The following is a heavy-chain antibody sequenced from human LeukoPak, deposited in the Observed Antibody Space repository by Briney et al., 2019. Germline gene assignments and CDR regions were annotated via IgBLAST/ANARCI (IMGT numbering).Heavy chain of an antibody. CDR1: GGSFSGYY. Sequence: PSETLSLTCAVYGGSFSGYYWSWIRQPPGKGLEWIGEINHSGSTNYNPSLKSRVTISVDTSKNQFSLKLSSVTAADTAVYYCVRGPYYYGSGSRYYYFDYWGQGTLVTVSS. CDR3: VRGPYYYGSGSRYYYFDY. V-gene: IGHV4-34*01. J-gene: IGHJ4*02. CDR2: INHSGST. D-gene: IGHD3-10*01.